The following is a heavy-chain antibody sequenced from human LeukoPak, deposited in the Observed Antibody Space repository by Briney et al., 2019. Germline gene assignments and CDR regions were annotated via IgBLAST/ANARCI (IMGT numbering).Heavy chain of an antibody. CDR2: ITPDGSLK. J-gene: IGHJ3*02. Sequence: GGSLRLSCAASGFTFDDYTMHWVRQAPGKSLEWVSLITPDGSLKYFIDSVKGRFTISRDNSENSLVLQMNSLRIEDTAFHYCAKDINYGSDWGSAFDTWGRGTLVTVS. CDR3: AKDINYGSDWGSAFDT. V-gene: IGHV3-43*01. D-gene: IGHD6-19*01. CDR1: GFTFDDYT.